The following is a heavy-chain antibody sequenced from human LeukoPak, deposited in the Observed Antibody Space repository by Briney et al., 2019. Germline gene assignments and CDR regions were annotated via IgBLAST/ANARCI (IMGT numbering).Heavy chain of an antibody. CDR3: ARVGGQTKYDY. V-gene: IGHV3-7*05. J-gene: IGHJ4*02. D-gene: IGHD1-14*01. CDR1: GFTFSGYW. CDR2: IKHDGSAD. Sequence: GGSLRLSCAASGFTFSGYWMTWVRRAPGKGLEWVASIKHDGSADYYMDSVKGRFTISRDNAKNSLYLQMNSLRADDTAVYYCARVGGQTKYDYWGQGTLVTVSS.